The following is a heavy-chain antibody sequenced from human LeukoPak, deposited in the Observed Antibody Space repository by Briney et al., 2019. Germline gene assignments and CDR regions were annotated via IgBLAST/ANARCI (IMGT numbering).Heavy chain of an antibody. CDR3: TRMTSGHDY. D-gene: IGHD3-10*01. CDR2: TNHSGYT. V-gene: IGHV4-34*01. Sequence: PSETLSLTCAVSGVSFNDYYWSWVRQTPGKGLEWIGETNHSGYTNDSPSLKSRVTLSIDTSRNQFSLNLRSVTVADAGIYFCTRMTSGHDYWGQGTLVTVSS. J-gene: IGHJ4*02. CDR1: GVSFNDYY.